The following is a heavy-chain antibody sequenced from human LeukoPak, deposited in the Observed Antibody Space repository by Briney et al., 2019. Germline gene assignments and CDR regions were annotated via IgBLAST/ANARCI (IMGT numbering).Heavy chain of an antibody. V-gene: IGHV3-21*01. D-gene: IGHD2-8*02. Sequence: GGSLRLSCTASGFIFSNYNMNWVRQAPGKGLEWVSSISSRSSYISYADSVKGRFTISRDNAKNSLYLQMNSLRAEDTAVYYCARHSGQIPSRGPFDYWGQGTLVTVSS. CDR3: ARHSGQIPSRGPFDY. J-gene: IGHJ4*02. CDR1: GFIFSNYN. CDR2: ISSRSSYI.